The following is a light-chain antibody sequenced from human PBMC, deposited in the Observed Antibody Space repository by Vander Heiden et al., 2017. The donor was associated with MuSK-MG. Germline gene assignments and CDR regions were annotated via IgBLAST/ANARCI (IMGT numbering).Light chain of an antibody. Sequence: QSALTQPPSASGSPGQSVAISCTGTSSDVGGSDYVSWYQQDPGKAPKLMIYEVTKRPSGVPDRFSGSKSGNTASLTVSGLQAEDEAYYYCSSYIETNNFVFFGGGTKLTVL. J-gene: IGLJ2*01. CDR1: SSDVGGSDY. CDR2: EVT. V-gene: IGLV2-8*01. CDR3: SSYIETNNFVF.